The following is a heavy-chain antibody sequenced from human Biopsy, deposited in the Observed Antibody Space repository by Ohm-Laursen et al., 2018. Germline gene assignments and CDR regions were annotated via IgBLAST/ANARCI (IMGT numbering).Heavy chain of an antibody. V-gene: IGHV4-61*01. Sequence: PETLSLTCTVSGDSLTSGPENWSWIRQSPGQGLEYIGFIYSGGNTNYNPSLKNRVTMSVDTSKNQFYLKLYSVTAADTAVYYCARGRRTSGWPYFDNWGQGALVIVSP. CDR1: GDSLTSGPEN. CDR3: ARGRRTSGWPYFDN. CDR2: IYSGGNT. J-gene: IGHJ4*02. D-gene: IGHD6-19*01.